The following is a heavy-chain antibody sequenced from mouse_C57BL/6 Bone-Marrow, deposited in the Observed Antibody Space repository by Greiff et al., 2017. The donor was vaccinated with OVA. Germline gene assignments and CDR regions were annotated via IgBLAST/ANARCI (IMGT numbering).Heavy chain of an antibody. CDR2: IHPNSGST. V-gene: IGHV1-64*01. CDR1: GYTFTSYW. Sequence: VQLQQPGAELVKPGASVKLSCKASGYTFTSYWMHWVKQRPGQGLEWIGMIHPNSGSTKYNEKLKSKATLTVDKSSSTAYMQLSSLTSEDSAVYYCARGGWLPYYYAMDYWGQGTSVTVSS. CDR3: ARGGWLPYYYAMDY. J-gene: IGHJ4*01. D-gene: IGHD2-3*01.